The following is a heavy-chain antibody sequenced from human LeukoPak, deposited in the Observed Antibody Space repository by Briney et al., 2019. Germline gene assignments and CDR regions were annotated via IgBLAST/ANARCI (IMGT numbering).Heavy chain of an antibody. Sequence: SETLSLTCAVSGYSTSGVYYWASIRQPPGKGLEWIGSIYHSGSTYYNPSLKSRVTISVDTSKNQFSLKLSSVTAADTAVYYCARDQRGRYCSSTSCDNWFDPWGQGTLVTVSS. J-gene: IGHJ5*02. CDR3: ARDQRGRYCSSTSCDNWFDP. CDR1: GYSTSGVYY. D-gene: IGHD2-2*01. V-gene: IGHV4-38-2*02. CDR2: IYHSGST.